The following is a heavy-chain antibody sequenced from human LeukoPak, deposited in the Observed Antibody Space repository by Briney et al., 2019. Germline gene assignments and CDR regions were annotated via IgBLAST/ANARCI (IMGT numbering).Heavy chain of an antibody. Sequence: PGGSLRLSCAASGFTFSSYAMHWVRQAPGKGLEWVAVISYDGSNKYYADSVKGRFTISRDNSKNTLYLQMNSLRAEDTAVYCCARAGVDSSGYYAYDAFDIWGQGTMVTVSS. CDR1: GFTFSSYA. V-gene: IGHV3-30-3*01. CDR3: ARAGVDSSGYYAYDAFDI. D-gene: IGHD3-22*01. J-gene: IGHJ3*02. CDR2: ISYDGSNK.